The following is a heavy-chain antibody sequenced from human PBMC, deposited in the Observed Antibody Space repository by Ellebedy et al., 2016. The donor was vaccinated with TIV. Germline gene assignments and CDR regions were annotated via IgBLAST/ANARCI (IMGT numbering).Heavy chain of an antibody. V-gene: IGHV3-11*01. J-gene: IGHJ5*02. CDR2: ISNSGSTI. D-gene: IGHD2-2*01. CDR3: ARDARFIDQQHNWFDP. CDR1: GFIFSDYY. Sequence: GGSLRLSCAASGFIFSDYYMIWIRQAPGRGLEWVSYISNSGSTIYYADSVKGRFTISRDNAKNSLSLLMNSLRVEDTAVYYCARDARFIDQQHNWFDPWGQGTLVTVSS.